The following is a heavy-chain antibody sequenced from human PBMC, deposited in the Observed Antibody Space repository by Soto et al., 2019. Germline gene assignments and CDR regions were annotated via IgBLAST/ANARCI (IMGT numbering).Heavy chain of an antibody. D-gene: IGHD1-26*01. J-gene: IGHJ4*02. Sequence: SETLSLTCAVSGGSISSSNWWSWVRQPPGKGLEWIGEIYHSGSTNYNPSLKSRVTISVDKSKNQFSLKLSSVTAADTAVYYCASKTTIVGATNYFDYWGQGTLVTVSS. CDR2: IYHSGST. V-gene: IGHV4-4*02. CDR3: ASKTTIVGATNYFDY. CDR1: GGSISSSNW.